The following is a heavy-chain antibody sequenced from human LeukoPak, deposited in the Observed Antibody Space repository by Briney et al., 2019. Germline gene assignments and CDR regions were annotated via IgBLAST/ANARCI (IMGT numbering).Heavy chain of an antibody. CDR1: RGSITNSSCY. CDR2: IYYTGTT. D-gene: IGHD2-2*01. J-gene: IGHJ4*02. CDR3: ARRAVVPAAVSYFDN. Sequence: KPLETLSLTRAVSRGSITNSSCYWGWIRQPPGKGLEWIGGIYYTGTTYYSPSLNSRITISMDTSKKQFSLRLASVTAADTAVYYCARRAVVPAAVSYFDNWGQGTLVTVSS. V-gene: IGHV4-39*01.